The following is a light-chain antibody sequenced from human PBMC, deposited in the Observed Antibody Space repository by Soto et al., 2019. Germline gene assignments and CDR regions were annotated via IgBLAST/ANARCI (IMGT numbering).Light chain of an antibody. CDR1: SLGSKS. J-gene: IGLJ1*01. V-gene: IGLV3-21*02. Sequence: SYELTQPPSVSVAPGQTARITCEGDSLGSKSVHWYQQRPGQAPILVVFDDSDRPSGIHEQFSGSKSGNTATLTFSGVEAWDEADYYCQVWESSTDHYVFGTGTKLTVL. CDR2: DDS. CDR3: QVWESSTDHYV.